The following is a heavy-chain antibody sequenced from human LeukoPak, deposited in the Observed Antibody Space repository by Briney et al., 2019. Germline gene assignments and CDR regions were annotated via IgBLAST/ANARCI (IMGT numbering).Heavy chain of an antibody. D-gene: IGHD6-13*01. CDR3: ARSSSSWYKTGDDAFDI. Sequence: PSETLSFTCTVSGGSISSGDYYWSWIRQPPGKGLEWIGYIYYSGSTYYNPSLKSRVTISVDTSKNQFSLKLSSVTAADTAVYYCARSSSSWYKTGDDAFDIWGQGTMVTVSS. J-gene: IGHJ3*02. V-gene: IGHV4-30-4*08. CDR1: GGSISSGDYY. CDR2: IYYSGST.